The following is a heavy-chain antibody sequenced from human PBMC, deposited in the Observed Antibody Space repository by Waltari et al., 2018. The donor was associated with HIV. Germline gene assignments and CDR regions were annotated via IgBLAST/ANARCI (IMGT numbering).Heavy chain of an antibody. V-gene: IGHV3-74*01. D-gene: IGHD3-16*01. CDR2: IKSDGSST. Sequence: EVQLVEYGGGLVQPGGSLRLSCAASGFTFGTYWMPWVRQVPGKGLVWVARIKSDGSSTSYTDSVKGRFTVSRDNAKNTLYLQMNSLRPEDSAVYYCATPIMIAFGGDDFWGQGTLVTVSS. J-gene: IGHJ4*02. CDR3: ATPIMIAFGGDDF. CDR1: GFTFGTYW.